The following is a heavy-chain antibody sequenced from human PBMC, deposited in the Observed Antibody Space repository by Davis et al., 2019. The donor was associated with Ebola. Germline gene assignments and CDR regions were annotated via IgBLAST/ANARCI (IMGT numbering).Heavy chain of an antibody. V-gene: IGHV3-66*01. J-gene: IGHJ6*04. Sequence: PGGSLRLSCAASGFTVSSNYMSWVRQAPGKGLEWVSVIYSGGSTYYADSVKGRFTISRDNSKNTLYLQMNSLRAEDTAVYYCAGWGGNYYYYGMDVWGKGTTVTVSS. CDR3: AGWGGNYYYYGMDV. D-gene: IGHD3-16*01. CDR1: GFTVSSNY. CDR2: IYSGGST.